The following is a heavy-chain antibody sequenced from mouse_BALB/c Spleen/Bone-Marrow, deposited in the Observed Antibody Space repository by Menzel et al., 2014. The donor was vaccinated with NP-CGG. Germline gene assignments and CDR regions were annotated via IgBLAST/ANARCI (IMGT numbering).Heavy chain of an antibody. Sequence: EVQGVESGGGLVQPGGSLRLSCATSGFTLTDYYMNWVRQPPGKALEWLGFIRNKANGYTTEYSASVKGRFTISRDNSQSILYLQMNTLRAEDSATYYCARDIGRLLFDFWGQGTTLTVSS. CDR3: ARDIGRLLFDF. CDR2: IRNKANGYTT. V-gene: IGHV7-3*02. CDR1: GFTLTDYY. J-gene: IGHJ2*01. D-gene: IGHD1-2*01.